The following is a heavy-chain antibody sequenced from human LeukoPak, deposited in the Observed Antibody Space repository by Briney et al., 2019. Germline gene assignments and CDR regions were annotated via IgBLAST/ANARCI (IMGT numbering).Heavy chain of an antibody. D-gene: IGHD5-24*01. CDR3: ARGLLDGYTHPAAFDI. J-gene: IGHJ3*02. V-gene: IGHV4-59*01. Sequence: PSETLSLTCTVSGDSISSYYWSWIRQPPGKGLEWIGYIYYSGSTNYNPSLKSRATISIDTSKNQFSLKLSSVTAADTAVYYCARGLLDGYTHPAAFDIWGQGTMVTVSS. CDR1: GDSISSYY. CDR2: IYYSGST.